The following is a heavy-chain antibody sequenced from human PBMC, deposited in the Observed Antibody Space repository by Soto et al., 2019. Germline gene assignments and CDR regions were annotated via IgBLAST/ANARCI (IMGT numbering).Heavy chain of an antibody. CDR2: ISSDGSKK. V-gene: IGHV3-30*03. Sequence: GGSLRLSCAASGFTFSTYGMHWVRQAPGKGLEWVAVISSDGSKKYYGNSVKGRFTISRDNSKNTVHLEMNSLRAEDTAVYYCARGRSGYLTLLDPWGQGTLVTVSS. CDR1: GFTFSTYG. D-gene: IGHD3-3*01. CDR3: ARGRSGYLTLLDP. J-gene: IGHJ5*02.